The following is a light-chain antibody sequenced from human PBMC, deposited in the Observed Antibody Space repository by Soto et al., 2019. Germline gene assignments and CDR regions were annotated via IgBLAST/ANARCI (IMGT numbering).Light chain of an antibody. CDR3: QQYHTSPYT. Sequence: EIVLTQSPGTLSLSPGERVTLSCRASQSVTRRHLAWYQQKPGQAPRLLIFAASGRPPTIPSRFSGSGSGTDFTLTISSLEAEDFAVYFCQQYHTSPYTFGQGTRLEIK. J-gene: IGKJ2*01. V-gene: IGKV3-20*01. CDR1: QSVTRRH. CDR2: AAS.